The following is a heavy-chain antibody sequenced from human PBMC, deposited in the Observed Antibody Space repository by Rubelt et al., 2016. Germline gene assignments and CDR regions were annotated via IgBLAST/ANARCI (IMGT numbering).Heavy chain of an antibody. CDR3: ARAPQNWNYHMVY. Sequence: QVQLVQSGAEVKKPGASVKVSCKVSGYTLTELSMHWVRQAPGKGLEWMGGIIPIFGTANYSQKCQGRVTITADESTSTAYMELSSLRSEDTAVYYCARAPQNWNYHMVYWGQGTLVTVSS. J-gene: IGHJ4*02. V-gene: IGHV1-69*13. CDR1: GYTLTELS. CDR2: IIPIFGTA. D-gene: IGHD1-7*01.